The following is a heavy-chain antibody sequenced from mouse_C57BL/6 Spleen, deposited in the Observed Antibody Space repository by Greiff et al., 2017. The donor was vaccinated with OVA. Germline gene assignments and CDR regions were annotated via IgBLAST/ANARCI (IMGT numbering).Heavy chain of an antibody. Sequence: EVQLQQSGPELVKPGASVKISCKASGYTFTDYYMNWVKQSHGKSLEWIGDINPNNGGTSYNQKFKGKATLTVDKSSSTAYMELRSLTSEDSAVYYCARGEDPYFDYWGQGTTLTVSS. CDR1: GYTFTDYY. V-gene: IGHV1-26*01. CDR2: INPNNGGT. J-gene: IGHJ2*01. CDR3: ARGEDPYFDY.